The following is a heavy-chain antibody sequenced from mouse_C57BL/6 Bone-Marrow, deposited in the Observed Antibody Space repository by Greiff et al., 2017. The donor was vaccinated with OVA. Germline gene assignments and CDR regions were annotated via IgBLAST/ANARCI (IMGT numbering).Heavy chain of an antibody. CDR2: IYPGNSDT. CDR3: TTVVATPFDY. D-gene: IGHD1-1*01. V-gene: IGHV1-5*01. J-gene: IGHJ2*01. CDR1: GYTFTSYW. Sequence: VQLQQSGTVLARPGASVKMSCKTSGYTFTSYWMHWVKQRPGQGLEWIGAIYPGNSDTSYNQKFKGKAKLTAVTSASTAYMELSSLTNEDSAVYYWTTVVATPFDYWGQGTTLTVSS.